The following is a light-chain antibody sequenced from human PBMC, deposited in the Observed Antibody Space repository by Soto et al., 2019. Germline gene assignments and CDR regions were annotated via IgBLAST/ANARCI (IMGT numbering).Light chain of an antibody. CDR1: QSVSSSY. V-gene: IGKV3-20*01. CDR3: QQYGSSPCT. Sequence: EIVLTQSPGTLSLSPGERATLSCRASQSVSSSYLAWYQQKPGQAPRPLIYGASSRAIGIPDRFSGSGSGTDFTLTTSRLEPEDFAVYYCQQYGSSPCTXGQGTKV. J-gene: IGKJ1*01. CDR2: GAS.